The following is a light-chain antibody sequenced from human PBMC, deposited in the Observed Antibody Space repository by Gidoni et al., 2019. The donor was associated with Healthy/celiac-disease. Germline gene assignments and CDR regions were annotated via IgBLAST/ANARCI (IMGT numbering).Light chain of an antibody. CDR3: QQYGSSPWT. CDR1: QSVSSSY. CDR2: CAS. V-gene: IGKV3-20*01. J-gene: IGKJ1*01. Sequence: EIVLTQSPGTRALSPGERATLSCRASQSVSSSYLAWYQQKPGQAPRLLLYCASSRATGIPYSFSGSGSGTDFTLTISSLEPEDFAVYYCQQYGSSPWTFXPXTKVEIK.